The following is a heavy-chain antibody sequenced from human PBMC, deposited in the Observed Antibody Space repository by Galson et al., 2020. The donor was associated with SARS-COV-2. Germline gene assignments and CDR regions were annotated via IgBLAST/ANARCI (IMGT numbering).Heavy chain of an antibody. V-gene: IGHV3-64*01. CDR1: GFTFSSYG. CDR2: ISFNGGST. CDR3: AKGSAYSGYDGYYFDY. J-gene: IGHJ4*02. Sequence: GESLKISCAASGFTFSSYGMHWVRQAPGKGLEYVSVISFNGGSTYYANSVNGRFTVSRDNSKNMLYLQMGSLTTEDTAVYYCAKGSAYSGYDGYYFDYWGQGPLVTVSS. D-gene: IGHD5-12*01.